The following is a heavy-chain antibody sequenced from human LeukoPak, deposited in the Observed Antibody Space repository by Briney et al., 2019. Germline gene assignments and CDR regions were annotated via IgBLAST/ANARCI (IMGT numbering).Heavy chain of an antibody. V-gene: IGHV3-11*01. CDR2: ISSCGSTI. CDR1: GFTFSDYY. J-gene: IGHJ6*02. Sequence: GGSLRLSCAASGFTFSDYYMSWIRQAPGKGLEWVSYISSCGSTIYYADSVKGRFTISRDNAKNSLYLQMNSLRAEDTAVYYCARGVGYYAAYYYYYGMDVWGQGTTVTVSS. D-gene: IGHD2/OR15-2a*01. CDR3: ARGVGYYAAYYYYYGMDV.